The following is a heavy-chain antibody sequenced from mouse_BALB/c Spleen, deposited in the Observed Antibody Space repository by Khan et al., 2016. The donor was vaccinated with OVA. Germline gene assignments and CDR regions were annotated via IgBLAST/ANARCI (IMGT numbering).Heavy chain of an antibody. V-gene: IGHV1-20*02. J-gene: IGHJ2*01. CDR1: GYSFTGYF. D-gene: IGHD1-1*01. Sequence: IQLVQSGPELVRPGASVKISCTASGYSFTGYFMNWVMQSPGKSLEWIGRINPHIGETFYNQRFKDKATLTVDESSSTAHMELRSLASEDSAVYYCTRIYRSDFDYWGQGTTRTVAP. CDR2: INPHIGET. CDR3: TRIYRSDFDY.